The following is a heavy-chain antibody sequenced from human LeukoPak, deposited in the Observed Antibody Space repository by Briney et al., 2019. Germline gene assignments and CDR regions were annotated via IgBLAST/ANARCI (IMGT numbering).Heavy chain of an antibody. V-gene: IGHV3-30*02. CDR2: IRYDGSNE. J-gene: IGHJ4*02. D-gene: IGHD6-13*01. CDR3: AKVEASSWYPGLDY. Sequence: TGGPLSLSCAASGFTFSSYGMHGVRRPPGKGLEWVAFIRYDGSNEDYADSVKGRFTISRDNAKNTLYLQMNSLRDEDTAMYYCAKVEASSWYPGLDYWGQGTLVIVSS. CDR1: GFTFSSYG.